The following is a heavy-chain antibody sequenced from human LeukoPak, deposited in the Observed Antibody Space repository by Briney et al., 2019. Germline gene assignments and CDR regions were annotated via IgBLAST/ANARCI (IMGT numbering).Heavy chain of an antibody. CDR2: INHSGST. CDR3: ARVRQQLVPSYFDY. J-gene: IGHJ4*02. V-gene: IGHV4-34*01. D-gene: IGHD6-13*01. Sequence: PSETLSLTCAVYGGSFSGYFWSWVRQPPGKGLEWIGEINHSGSTNYNPSLKRRVTISVEKTKNQSSLKLMSVTAAVTAVYYCARVRQQLVPSYFDYWGQGTLVTDSS. CDR1: GGSFSGYF.